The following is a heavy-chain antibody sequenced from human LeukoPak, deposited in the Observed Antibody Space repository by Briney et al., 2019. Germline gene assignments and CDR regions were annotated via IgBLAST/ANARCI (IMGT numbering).Heavy chain of an antibody. J-gene: IGHJ3*02. CDR3: ARTYDFGRGPPGDAFDN. CDR2: IDARSGIT. CDR1: GFTFSRYS. Sequence: GGSLRLSCAASGFTFSRYSMNWVRQAPGKGLEWVSYIDARSGITYYADSVQGRFTISRDNAKESVFLQMNGLRVDDTAVYYCARTYDFGRGPPGDAFDNWGQGTPVIVSS. V-gene: IGHV3-48*01. D-gene: IGHD3-3*01.